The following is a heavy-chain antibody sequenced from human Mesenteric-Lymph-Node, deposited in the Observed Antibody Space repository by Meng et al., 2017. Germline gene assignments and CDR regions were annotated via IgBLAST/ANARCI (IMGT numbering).Heavy chain of an antibody. D-gene: IGHD6-19*01. J-gene: IGHJ6*02. CDR1: GFTFSSYW. V-gene: IGHV3-20*04. Sequence: GESLKISCAASGFTFSSYWMSWVRQAPGKGLEWVSGIKWNGDRTGYSDSVKGRFTISRDNAKDSLYLQMNSLRAEDTAFYYCARDPLMYGSTADFWGQGTTVTVSS. CDR2: IKWNGDRT. CDR3: ARDPLMYGSTADF.